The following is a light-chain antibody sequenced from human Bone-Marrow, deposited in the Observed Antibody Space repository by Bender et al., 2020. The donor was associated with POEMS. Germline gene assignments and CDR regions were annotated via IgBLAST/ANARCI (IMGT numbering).Light chain of an antibody. CDR3: LSFDISLSASV. J-gene: IGLJ2*01. Sequence: QSVLTQPPSVSGAPGQTVTISCTGTRSNIGSGYDVHWYKVLPGTAPRLVIYSYYNRPSGVPDRLSGSSFGTSASLVITGLQPEDEADYYGLSFDISLSASVFGGGTKLTVL. CDR1: RSNIGSGYD. V-gene: IGLV1-40*01. CDR2: SYY.